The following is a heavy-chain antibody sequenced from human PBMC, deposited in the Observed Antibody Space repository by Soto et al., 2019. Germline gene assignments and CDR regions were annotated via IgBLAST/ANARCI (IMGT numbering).Heavy chain of an antibody. CDR3: ASDYDILTGYRANWFDP. D-gene: IGHD3-9*01. V-gene: IGHV1-46*03. CDR2: INPSGGST. J-gene: IGHJ5*02. Sequence: ASVKVSCKASGYTFTSYYMHWVRQAPGQGLEWMGIINPSGGSTSYAQKFQGRVTMTRDTSTSTVYMELSSLRSEDTAVYYCASDYDILTGYRANWFDPWGQGTLVTVSS. CDR1: GYTFTSYY.